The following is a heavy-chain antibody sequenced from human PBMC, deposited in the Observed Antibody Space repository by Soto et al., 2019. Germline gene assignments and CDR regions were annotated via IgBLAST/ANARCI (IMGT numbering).Heavy chain of an antibody. V-gene: IGHV3-13*01. CDR1: GFTLSTYD. CDR2: LSYAGDT. D-gene: IGHD1-26*01. CDR3: ARDPSPPKWELLRAFDI. J-gene: IGHJ3*02. Sequence: GGSLRLSCAASGFTLSTYDMHGVCQATGKGLEWVAALSYAGDTYYADSVKGRFTISRDNSKNTLYLQMNSLRAEDTAVYYCARDPSPPKWELLRAFDIWGQGTMVTVSS.